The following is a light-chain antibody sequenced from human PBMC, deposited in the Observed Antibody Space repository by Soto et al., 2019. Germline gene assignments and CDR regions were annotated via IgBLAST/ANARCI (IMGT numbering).Light chain of an antibody. CDR2: WAS. CDR1: QSVLYSSNNKNY. Sequence: DIVMTQSPDSLAVSLGERATINCKSSQSVLYSSNNKNYLAWYQRKPGQPPKLLIYWASTRESGVPDRFSGSGSGTDFTLTIRSLQAEDVAVYYCKQYYSTPLTFGGGTKVEIK. V-gene: IGKV4-1*01. J-gene: IGKJ4*01. CDR3: KQYYSTPLT.